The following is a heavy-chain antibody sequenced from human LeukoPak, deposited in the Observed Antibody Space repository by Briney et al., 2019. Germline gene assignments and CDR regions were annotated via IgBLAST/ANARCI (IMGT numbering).Heavy chain of an antibody. Sequence: SETLSLTCTVSVDSISSYYWSWIRQPPGKGLEWSGFIYISGSANYSPSLKSRVTMSVDMSKNQYCLKLRSVTAAGTVVYYCARQGAVDLWGQRTMVIVSS. CDR2: IYISGSA. CDR1: VDSISSYY. J-gene: IGHJ3*01. CDR3: ARQGAVDL. V-gene: IGHV4-4*09.